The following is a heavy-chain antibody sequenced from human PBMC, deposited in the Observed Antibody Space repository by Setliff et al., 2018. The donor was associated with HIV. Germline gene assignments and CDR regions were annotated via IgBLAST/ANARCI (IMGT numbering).Heavy chain of an antibody. CDR2: ISGSGGDT. CDR1: GFTFSSYA. J-gene: IGHJ4*02. V-gene: IGHV3-23*01. CDR3: VSVITVLRLYEWSYYFDY. Sequence: GGSLRLSCAVSGFTFSSYAMSWVRQAPGKGLEWVSAISGSGGDTSYADSVKGRFTISRDNAKKSLYLEMNRLRVDDTAVYYCVSVITVLRLYEWSYYFDYWGQGTLVTVSS. D-gene: IGHD3-3*01.